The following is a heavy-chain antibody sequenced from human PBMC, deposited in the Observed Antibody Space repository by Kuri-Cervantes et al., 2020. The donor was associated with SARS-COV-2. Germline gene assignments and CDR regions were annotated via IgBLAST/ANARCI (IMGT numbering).Heavy chain of an antibody. CDR1: GYTFTCYY. Sequence: ASVNVSCKSSGYTFTCYYMHWVRQAPGQGLEWMGWINPNSGGTNYAQKFLGRVTMTRDTSISTAYMELSRLRSDDTAVYYCATPRYCSGGSCYGLFDYWGQGTLVTVSS. CDR3: ATPRYCSGGSCYGLFDY. D-gene: IGHD2-15*01. V-gene: IGHV1-2*02. J-gene: IGHJ4*02. CDR2: INPNSGGT.